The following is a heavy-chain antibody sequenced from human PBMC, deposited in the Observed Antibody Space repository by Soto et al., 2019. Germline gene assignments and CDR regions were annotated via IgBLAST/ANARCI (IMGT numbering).Heavy chain of an antibody. CDR3: ARDLQGDGPYVDY. CDR2: IIPILGIA. CDR1: GGTFSGYT. D-gene: IGHD3-10*01. J-gene: IGHJ4*02. Sequence: SVKVSCKASGGTFSGYTISLVRQAPGQGLEWMGRIIPILGIANYAQKFQGRVTITADKSTSTAYMELSSLRSEDTAVYYCARDLQGDGPYVDYWGQGTLVTVS. V-gene: IGHV1-69*04.